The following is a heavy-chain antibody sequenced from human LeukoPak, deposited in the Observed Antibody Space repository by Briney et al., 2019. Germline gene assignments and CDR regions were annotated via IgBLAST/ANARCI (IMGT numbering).Heavy chain of an antibody. CDR2: ISGRGGST. Sequence: GGSLRLSCAASGFTFSSYGMSWVRQAPGKGLEWVSAISGRGGSTYYADSVKGRFTISRDNSKNTLYLQMNSLRVEDTAVYYCARDPINIATAANGFDYWGQGTLVTVSS. CDR1: GFTFSSYG. J-gene: IGHJ4*02. CDR3: ARDPINIATAANGFDY. D-gene: IGHD6-13*01. V-gene: IGHV3-23*01.